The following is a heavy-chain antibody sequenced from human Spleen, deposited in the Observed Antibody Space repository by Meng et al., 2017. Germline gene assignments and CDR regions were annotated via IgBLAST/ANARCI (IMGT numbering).Heavy chain of an antibody. CDR3: ARGPTTMAHDFDY. V-gene: IGHV4-34*01. Sequence: QGAAVLLKPSATLSPTCVVSGGSFSDYYWSWIRQPPGKGLEWIGEINHSGSTNYNPSLESRATISVDTSQNNLSLKLSSVTAADSAVYYCARGPTTMAHDFDYWGQGTLVTASS. CDR2: INHSGST. CDR1: GGSFSDYY. J-gene: IGHJ4*02. D-gene: IGHD4-11*01.